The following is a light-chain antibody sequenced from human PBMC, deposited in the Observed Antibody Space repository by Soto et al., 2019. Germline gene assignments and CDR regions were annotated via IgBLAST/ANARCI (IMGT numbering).Light chain of an antibody. CDR2: AAS. CDR3: QKSYSTPQK. J-gene: IGKJ1*01. Sequence: DIQMTQSPSTLSASVGDIVSITCRASQSISSWLAWYQQKPGKAPKLLIYAASTLQSGVPSRFSGSGSGTDFTLTISSLQPEDFAIYYCQKSYSTPQKFGQGTKVDIK. V-gene: IGKV1-39*01. CDR1: QSISSW.